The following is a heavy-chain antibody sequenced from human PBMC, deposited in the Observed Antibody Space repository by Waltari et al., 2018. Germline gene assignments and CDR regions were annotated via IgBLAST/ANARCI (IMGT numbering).Heavy chain of an antibody. CDR1: GGSISSGSYY. Sequence: QVQLQESGPGLVKPSQTLSLTCTVSGGSISSGSYYWSWIRQPAGKGLEWIGRIYTSGSTNYNPSLKSRVTISVDTSKNQFSLKLSSVTAADMAVYYCARDSGWGEVDYWGQGTLVTVSS. V-gene: IGHV4-61*02. J-gene: IGHJ4*02. D-gene: IGHD3-16*01. CDR3: ARDSGWGEVDY. CDR2: IYTSGST.